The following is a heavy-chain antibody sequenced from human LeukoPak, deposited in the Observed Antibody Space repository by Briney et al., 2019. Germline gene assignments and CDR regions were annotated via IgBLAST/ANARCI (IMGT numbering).Heavy chain of an antibody. D-gene: IGHD4-23*01. J-gene: IGHJ1*01. Sequence: SETLSLTCTVSGGSIRSYYWSWIWQPPGKGLEWIGYIYYSEGTNYNPSLKSRVTISVDTSKNQFSLKLSSVTAADTAVYYCARDLDGGNTGFFQHWGQGTLVTVSS. V-gene: IGHV4-59*01. CDR2: IYYSEGT. CDR1: GGSIRSYY. CDR3: ARDLDGGNTGFFQH.